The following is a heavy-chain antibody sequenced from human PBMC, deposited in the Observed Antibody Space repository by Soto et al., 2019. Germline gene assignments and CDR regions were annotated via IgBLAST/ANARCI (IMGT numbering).Heavy chain of an antibody. V-gene: IGHV4-30-2*01. CDR2: IYHSGRT. CDR1: GGSISSGGYS. CDR3: ARVPDV. Sequence: QLQLQESGSGLVKPSQTLSLTCAVSGGSISSGGYSWTWIRQPPGKGLEWIRYIYHSGRTYYNPSLKSRVTQSVERSKNQFSLKMSSVTAADTAVYYCARVPDVWGQGRTVTVSS. J-gene: IGHJ6*02.